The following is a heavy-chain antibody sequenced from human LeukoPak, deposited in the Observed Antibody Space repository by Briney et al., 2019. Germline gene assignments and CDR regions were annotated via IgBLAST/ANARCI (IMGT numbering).Heavy chain of an antibody. CDR1: GFSLSTSGMR. CDR2: IDWDDDK. CDR3: ARVAAAGNFDY. V-gene: IGHV2-70*04. D-gene: IGHD6-13*01. J-gene: IGHJ4*02. Sequence: SGPTLVNPTQTLTLTCTFSGFSLSTSGMRVSWIRQPPGKALEWLARIDWDDDKFYSTSLKTRLTISKATSKNQVVLTMTNMDPVDTATYYCARVAAAGNFDYWGQGTLVTVSS.